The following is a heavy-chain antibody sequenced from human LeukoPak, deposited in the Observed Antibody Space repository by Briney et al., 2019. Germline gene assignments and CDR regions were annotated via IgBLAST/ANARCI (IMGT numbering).Heavy chain of an antibody. CDR2: ISSSSSTI. CDR3: ARLGDTVTTFFSPDY. J-gene: IGHJ4*02. D-gene: IGHD4-17*01. Sequence: QAGGSLRLSCAASGFTFSSYSMNWVRQAPGKWLEWVSYISSSSSTIYYADSVKGRFTISRDNAKNSLYLQMNSLRAEDTAVYYCARLGDTVTTFFSPDYWGQGTLVTVSS. CDR1: GFTFSSYS. V-gene: IGHV3-48*01.